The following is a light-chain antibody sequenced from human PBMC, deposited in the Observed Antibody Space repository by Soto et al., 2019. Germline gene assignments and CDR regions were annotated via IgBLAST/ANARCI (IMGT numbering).Light chain of an antibody. CDR1: QGVTTN. CDR3: QQYNNWPFS. J-gene: IGKJ5*01. CDR2: DVS. V-gene: IGKV3-15*01. Sequence: EIVMTQSPATLSVSPGERATLSCRAGQGVTTNFAWYHQKSGQSPRLLIYDVSIRATGVPARFSGTGSETDFTLTISGLQSEDSAVYFCQQYNNWPFSFGQGTRLEIK.